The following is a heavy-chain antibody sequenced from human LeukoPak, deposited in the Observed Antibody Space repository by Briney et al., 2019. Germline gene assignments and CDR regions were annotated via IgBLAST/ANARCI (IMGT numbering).Heavy chain of an antibody. D-gene: IGHD1-26*01. V-gene: IGHV3-33*01. CDR1: GFTFSSYG. J-gene: IGHJ6*02. CDR2: IWYDGSNK. CDR3: ARDLGQRELRNYYYYGMDV. Sequence: GGSLRLSCAASGFTFSSYGMHWVRQAPGKGLEWVAVIWYDGSNKYYADSVKGRFTISRDNSKNTLYLQMNSLRAEDTAVYYCARDLGQRELRNYYYYGMDVWGQGTTVTVSS.